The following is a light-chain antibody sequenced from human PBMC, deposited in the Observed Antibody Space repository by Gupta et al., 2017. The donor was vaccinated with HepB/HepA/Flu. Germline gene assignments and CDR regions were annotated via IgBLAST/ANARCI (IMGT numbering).Light chain of an antibody. CDR2: KTS. V-gene: IGKV1-5*03. CDR3: QQYNNYPWT. Sequence: DIQMTQSPSTLSASVGDRVTITCRASQNTGYWLAWFQQKPGKAPNLLISKTSTLESGGPSRFSGSGSGTEFTLTISSLQPADFATYYCQQYNNYPWTFGQGTKVEIK. CDR1: QNTGYW. J-gene: IGKJ1*01.